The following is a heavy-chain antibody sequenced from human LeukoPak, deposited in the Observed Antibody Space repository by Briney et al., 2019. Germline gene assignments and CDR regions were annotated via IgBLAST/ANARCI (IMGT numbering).Heavy chain of an antibody. J-gene: IGHJ6*03. V-gene: IGHV4-39*07. D-gene: IGHD3-16*02. CDR3: ARRRGYTYYYYMDV. CDR1: GGSISSSSYY. Sequence: SETLSLTCTVSGGSISSSSYYWGWIRQPPGKGLEWIGNIYYSGSTYYNPSLESRVTMSLDTSKNQFSLKLSSVTAADTAVYYCARRRGYTYYYYMDVWGKGTTVTISS. CDR2: IYYSGST.